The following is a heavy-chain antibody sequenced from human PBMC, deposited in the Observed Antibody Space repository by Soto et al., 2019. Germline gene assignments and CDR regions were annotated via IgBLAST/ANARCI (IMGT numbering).Heavy chain of an antibody. D-gene: IGHD3-10*01. Sequence: SVKVSCKASGDTFSFYSINWVRQAPGLGLEWMGRINPILSVSNYAQKFQGRVTITADKATSTAYMELSSLRSEDTAMYYCATNYGSGYRAFDYWGQGALVTVSA. V-gene: IGHV1-69*02. CDR3: ATNYGSGYRAFDY. CDR1: GDTFSFYS. CDR2: INPILSVS. J-gene: IGHJ4*02.